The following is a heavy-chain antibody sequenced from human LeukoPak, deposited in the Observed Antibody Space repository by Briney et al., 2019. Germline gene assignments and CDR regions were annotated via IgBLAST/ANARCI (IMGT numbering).Heavy chain of an antibody. V-gene: IGHV4-34*01. D-gene: IGHD1-26*01. CDR3: ARVKILGGSYDNWFDP. J-gene: IGHJ5*02. CDR1: GGSFSGYY. CDR2: INHSGST. Sequence: PSETLSLTCAVYGGSFSGYYWSWIRQPPGKGLEWIGEINHSGSTNYNPSLKSRVTISVDTSKNQFSLKLSSVTAADTAVYYCARVKILGGSYDNWFDPWGQGTLVTVSS.